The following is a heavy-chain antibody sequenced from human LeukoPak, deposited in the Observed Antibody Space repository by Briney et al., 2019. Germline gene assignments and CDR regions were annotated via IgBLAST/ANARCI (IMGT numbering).Heavy chain of an antibody. V-gene: IGHV3-48*01. D-gene: IGHD6-19*01. CDR3: AGAGGYSSGWSRFDY. J-gene: IGHJ4*02. CDR1: GFTFSGYI. CDR2: ISSSSSTI. Sequence: GGSLRLSCAASGFTFSGYITNWVRQAPGKGLEWLSYISSSSSTIYYADSVKGRFTISRDNAKNSLYLQMNSLRAEDTAVYYCAGAGGYSSGWSRFDYWGQGALVTVSS.